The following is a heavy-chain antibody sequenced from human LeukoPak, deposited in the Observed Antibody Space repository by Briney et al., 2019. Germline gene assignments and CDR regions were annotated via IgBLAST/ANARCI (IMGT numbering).Heavy chain of an antibody. CDR1: GFTFDDYG. D-gene: IGHD3-3*01. CDR3: ARAMYYDFGSRYSPFDY. V-gene: IGHV3-20*04. CDR2: INLNGGST. J-gene: IGHJ4*02. Sequence: GRCLRLSCAASGFTFDDYGMSWVRQAPGKGLGWVSGINLNGGSTGYADSVKGRFTISRDSAKNSLYLQMNSLRAEDTALYYCARAMYYDFGSRYSPFDYWGQGTLVTVSS.